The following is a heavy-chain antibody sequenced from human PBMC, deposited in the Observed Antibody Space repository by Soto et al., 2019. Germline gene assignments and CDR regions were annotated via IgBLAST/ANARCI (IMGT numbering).Heavy chain of an antibody. D-gene: IGHD2-15*01. Sequence: QITLKESGPTLVKPTQTLTLTCTFSGFSLSTSGVGVGWIRQPPGKALEWLALIYWDDDKRYSPSPKSRLTITKDTSKNQVVLTMTNMDPVDTATYYCAHSSCSGGSCYGGWFDPWGQGTLVTVSS. CDR1: GFSLSTSGVG. V-gene: IGHV2-5*02. CDR2: IYWDDDK. J-gene: IGHJ5*02. CDR3: AHSSCSGGSCYGGWFDP.